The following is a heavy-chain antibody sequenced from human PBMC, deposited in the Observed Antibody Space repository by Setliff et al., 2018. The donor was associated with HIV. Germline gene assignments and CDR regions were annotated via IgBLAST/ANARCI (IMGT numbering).Heavy chain of an antibody. CDR3: ARDRLTYYFDY. D-gene: IGHD3-22*01. V-gene: IGHV4-4*07. J-gene: IGHJ4*02. Sequence: LSLTCTVSGGSINTYYWSWIRQPPGKGLEWIGRFYTSGSTNYNPSLKSRVTMSVDTSKNQFSLKLSSVTAADTAVYYCARDRLTYYFDYWGQGILVTVSS. CDR1: GGSINTYY. CDR2: FYTSGST.